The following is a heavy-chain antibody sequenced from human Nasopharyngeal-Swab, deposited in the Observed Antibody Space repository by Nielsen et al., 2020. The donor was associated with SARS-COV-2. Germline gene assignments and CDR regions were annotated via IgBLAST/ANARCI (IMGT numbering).Heavy chain of an antibody. CDR1: GYTFTSYD. CDR2: MNPNSGNT. D-gene: IGHD2/OR15-2a*01. Sequence: ASVKVSCKASGYTFTSYDINWVRQATGQGLEWMGWMNPNSGNTGYAQKFQGRVTMTRNTSISTAYMALSSLRSEDSDVYYCARGGLSNYYYGMDVWGQGTTVTVSS. V-gene: IGHV1-8*01. J-gene: IGHJ6*02. CDR3: ARGGLSNYYYGMDV.